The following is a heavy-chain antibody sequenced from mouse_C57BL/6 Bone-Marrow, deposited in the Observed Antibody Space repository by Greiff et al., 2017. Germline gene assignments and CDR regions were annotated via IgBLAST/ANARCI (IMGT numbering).Heavy chain of an antibody. D-gene: IGHD1-1*01. Sequence: VQLQESGAELVKPGASVKLSCKASGYTFTSYWMHWVKQRPGRGLEWIGRIDPKSGGTKYNEKFKSKATLTVDKPSSTAYMQLSSLTSEDSAVYYCAREDYYGSPDYWGQGTTLTVSS. V-gene: IGHV1-72*01. CDR1: GYTFTSYW. CDR3: AREDYYGSPDY. J-gene: IGHJ2*01. CDR2: IDPKSGGT.